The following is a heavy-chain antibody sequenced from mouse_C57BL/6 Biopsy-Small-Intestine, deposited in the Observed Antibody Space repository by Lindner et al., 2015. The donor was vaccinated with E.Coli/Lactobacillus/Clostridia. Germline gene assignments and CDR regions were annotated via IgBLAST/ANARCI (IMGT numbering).Heavy chain of an antibody. CDR1: GYTFTSYD. CDR3: ARAYYGSSYGFAY. V-gene: IGHV1-80*01. D-gene: IGHD1-1*01. Sequence: LQESGASVKLSCKASGYTFTSYDINWVKQRPGKGLEWIGQIYPGDGDTNYSGKFKGKATLTADKSSSTAYMQLSSLTSEDSAVYFCARAYYGSSYGFAYWGQGTLVTVSA. CDR2: IYPGDGDT. J-gene: IGHJ3*01.